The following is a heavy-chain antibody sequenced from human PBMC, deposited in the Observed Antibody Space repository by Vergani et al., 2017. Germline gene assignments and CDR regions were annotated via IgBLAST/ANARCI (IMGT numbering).Heavy chain of an antibody. J-gene: IGHJ6*02. V-gene: IGHV4-61*02. CDR3: ATEGHYGMDV. CDR1: GGSISSGSYY. CDR2: IYTSGST. Sequence: QVQLQESGPGLVKPSQTLSLTCTVSGGSISSGSYYWSWIRQPAGKGLEWIGRIYTSGSTNYNPSLKSRVTISVDTSKNQFSLKLSSVTAADTAVYYCATEGHYGMDVWGQGTTVTVSS.